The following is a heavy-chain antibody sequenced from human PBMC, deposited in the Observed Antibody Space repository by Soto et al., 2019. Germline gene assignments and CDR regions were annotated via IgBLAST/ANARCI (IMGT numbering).Heavy chain of an antibody. J-gene: IGHJ4*02. CDR3: ARGLLDYFDY. D-gene: IGHD6-19*01. Sequence: EVQLVESGGGLVKPGGSLSLSCAASGFTFSSYSMNWVRQAPGKGLEWASSISSSSSYIYYADSVKGRFTISRDNAKNSLYLQMNSLRAEDTAVYYCARGLLDYFDYWGQGTLVTVSS. CDR2: ISSSSSYI. CDR1: GFTFSSYS. V-gene: IGHV3-21*01.